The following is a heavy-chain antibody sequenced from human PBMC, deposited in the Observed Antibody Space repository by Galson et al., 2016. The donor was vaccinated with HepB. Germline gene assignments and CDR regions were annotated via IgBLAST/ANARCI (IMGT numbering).Heavy chain of an antibody. CDR2: IGSSGRPI. J-gene: IGHJ4*02. D-gene: IGHD1-14*01. V-gene: IGHV3-48*03. CDR1: GFSFNKYH. Sequence: LRLSCAASGFSFNKYHMNWARQASGKGLEWVAYIGSSGRPIFYRDSVKGRFTISRDNAQNSLYLDLSDLRAEDSAVYYCAGDSGRTGAWDFWGQGTLVTVSS. CDR3: AGDSGRTGAWDF.